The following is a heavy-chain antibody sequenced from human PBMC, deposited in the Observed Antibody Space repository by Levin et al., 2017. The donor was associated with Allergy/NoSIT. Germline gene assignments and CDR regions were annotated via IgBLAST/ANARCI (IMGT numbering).Heavy chain of an antibody. CDR3: ARDRADCSSTSCYTWGDYYYYGMDV. V-gene: IGHV3-30*04. D-gene: IGHD2-2*02. Sequence: GGSLRLSCAASGFTFSSYAMHWVRQAPGKGLEWVAVISYDGSNKYYADSVKGRFTISRDNSKNTLYLQMNSLRAEDTAVYYCARDRADCSSTSCYTWGDYYYYGMDVWGQGTTVTVSS. CDR2: ISYDGSNK. CDR1: GFTFSSYA. J-gene: IGHJ6*02.